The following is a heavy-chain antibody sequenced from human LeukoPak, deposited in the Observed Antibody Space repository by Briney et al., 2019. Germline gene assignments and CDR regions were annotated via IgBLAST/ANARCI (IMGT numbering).Heavy chain of an antibody. J-gene: IGHJ5*02. CDR3: ARSEDWFDP. CDR1: GFTFSTYV. CDR2: ISSNGDNT. V-gene: IGHV3-64D*06. Sequence: GGSLRLSCSVSGFTFSTYVMHWVRQAPGKGLEYVSAISSNGDNTYYADSVKGRFTISRDNSKNTLYLQMSSLRADDTAVYYCARSEDWFDPWGQGTLVTVSS.